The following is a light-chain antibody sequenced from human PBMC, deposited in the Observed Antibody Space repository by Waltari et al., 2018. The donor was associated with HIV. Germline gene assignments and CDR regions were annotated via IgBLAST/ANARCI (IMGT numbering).Light chain of an antibody. CDR2: WAS. CDR1: QSLFYSPKNKNA. Sequence: DIVMTQSPDSLAVSLGERATINCKSSQSLFYSPKNKNAFAWYQHKPGQPPELFTAWASTRQSGVPEPFTGSGSGTDFTLTSNCLQAEDVAVYYCQQYYNFPGTFGQGTKVEIK. J-gene: IGKJ1*01. CDR3: QQYYNFPGT. V-gene: IGKV4-1*01.